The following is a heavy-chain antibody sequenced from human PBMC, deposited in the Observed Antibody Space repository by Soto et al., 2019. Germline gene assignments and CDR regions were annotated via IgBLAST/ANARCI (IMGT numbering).Heavy chain of an antibody. J-gene: IGHJ5*02. CDR2: IYASGGT. CDR3: GHRRDVATRCWFDP. CDR1: GFSLSSGGGA. V-gene: IGHV2-5*01. Sequence: QITLKESGPTLVKSTQTLTLTCTFSGFSLSSGGGAVGWIRQPPGKALEWLAIIYASGGTHYSPSLKTRLTLTKYTPKNQVVLTMPNMDPVDTATYYCGHRRDVATRCWFDPWGQGILVTVSS. D-gene: IGHD6-6*01.